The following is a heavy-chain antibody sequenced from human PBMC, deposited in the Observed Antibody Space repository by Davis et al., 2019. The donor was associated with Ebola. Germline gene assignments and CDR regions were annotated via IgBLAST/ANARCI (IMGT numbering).Heavy chain of an antibody. CDR1: GFTFSSYN. CDR2: ISSSSSYI. D-gene: IGHD2-8*01. J-gene: IGHJ4*02. V-gene: IGHV3-21*01. CDR3: ARDNEEDYFDY. Sequence: GESLKISCAASGFTFSSYNMHWVRQAPGKGLEWVSSISSSSSYIYYADSVKGRFTISRDNAKNSLYLQMNSLRAEDTAVYYCARDNEEDYFDYWGQGTLVTVSS.